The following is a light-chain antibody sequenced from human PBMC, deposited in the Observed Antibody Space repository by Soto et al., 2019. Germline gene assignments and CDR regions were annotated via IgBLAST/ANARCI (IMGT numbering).Light chain of an antibody. V-gene: IGKV3-15*01. CDR1: QSVRSN. J-gene: IGKJ1*01. CDR3: QQYNDWPPT. Sequence: EIVMTQSPATLSASPGERATLSCRASQSVRSNLAWYQQKPGQAPRLLIYGASTRATGIPARFSGSGSGTEFILSIGSLQSEDFAVYYCQQYNDWPPTFGQGTKVEIK. CDR2: GAS.